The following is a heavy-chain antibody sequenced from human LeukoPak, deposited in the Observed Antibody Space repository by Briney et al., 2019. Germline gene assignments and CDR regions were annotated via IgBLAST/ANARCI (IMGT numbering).Heavy chain of an antibody. CDR3: TRRLGGSSEGYDY. CDR2: INPNNGGT. V-gene: IGHV1-2*02. D-gene: IGHD1-26*01. J-gene: IGHJ4*02. CDR1: GHTFTGYY. Sequence: ASVTVSCKASGHTFTGYYIHWVRQAPGQGLEWMGWINPNNGGTKYTQKFLGRVTMTGDTSINTAYMEVTSLRSDDTAVYYCTRRLGGSSEGYDYWGQGTLVTVSS.